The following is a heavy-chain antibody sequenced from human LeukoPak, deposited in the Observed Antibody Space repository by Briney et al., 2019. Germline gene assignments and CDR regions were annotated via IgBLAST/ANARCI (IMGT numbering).Heavy chain of an antibody. D-gene: IGHD3-22*01. V-gene: IGHV3-48*03. J-gene: IGHJ4*02. CDR3: TLYSDN. CDR2: ISSGGSTI. CDR1: GFTFSSYE. Sequence: PGGSLRLSCAVSGFTFSSYEMNWVRQAPGKGLEWVSYISSGGSTIYYADSVKGRFTISRDNSKNTLYLQMNSLTPPGTIIVVLTLYSDNWGQGALGTVSS.